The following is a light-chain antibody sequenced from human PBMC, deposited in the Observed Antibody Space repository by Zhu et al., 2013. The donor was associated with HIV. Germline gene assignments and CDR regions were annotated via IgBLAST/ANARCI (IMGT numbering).Light chain of an antibody. Sequence: DIQMTQSPSSLSASVGDRVTVTCRASRSISWYLNWYQQKPGKAPKVLIYGASTLQSGVPSRFSGSGSGIEFTLTISSLQPDDFATYYCQQYNTYSTFGQGTNLEIK. CDR3: QQYNTYST. CDR2: GAS. CDR1: RSISWY. V-gene: IGKV1-5*01. J-gene: IGKJ2*01.